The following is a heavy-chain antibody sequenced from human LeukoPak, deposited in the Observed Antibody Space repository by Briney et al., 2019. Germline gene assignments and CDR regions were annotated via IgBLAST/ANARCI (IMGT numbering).Heavy chain of an antibody. V-gene: IGHV3-30*02. Sequence: PGGSLRLSCAASGFTFSSYGMHWVRQAPGKGLEWVAFIRYDGSNKYYADSVKGRFTISRDNSKNTLYLQMNSLRAEDTAVYYCAKDFYDFWSGYYMDAFDIWGQGTMVTVSS. J-gene: IGHJ3*02. CDR2: IRYDGSNK. CDR1: GFTFSSYG. CDR3: AKDFYDFWSGYYMDAFDI. D-gene: IGHD3-3*01.